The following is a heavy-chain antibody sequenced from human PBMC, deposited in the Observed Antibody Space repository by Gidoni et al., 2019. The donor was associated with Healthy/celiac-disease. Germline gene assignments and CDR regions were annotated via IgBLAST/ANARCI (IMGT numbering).Heavy chain of an antibody. D-gene: IGHD6-13*01. Sequence: QVQLVQSGAEVKKPGASVKVSRKASGYTFTSYGISWGRQATGQGLEWMGWISAYNGNTNYAQKLQGRVTMTTDTSTSTAYMELRSLRSDDTAVYYCARGFPGWGAAGDLLDYWGQGTLVTVSS. CDR3: ARGFPGWGAAGDLLDY. CDR2: ISAYNGNT. V-gene: IGHV1-18*01. CDR1: GYTFTSYG. J-gene: IGHJ4*02.